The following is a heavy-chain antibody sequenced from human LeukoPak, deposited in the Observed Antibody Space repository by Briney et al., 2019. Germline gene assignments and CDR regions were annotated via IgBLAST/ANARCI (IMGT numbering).Heavy chain of an antibody. Sequence: SETLSLTCAVSGGSISSGGYSWSWIRQPPGKGLEWIGYIYHSGSTYYNPSLKSRVTISVDRSKNQFSLKLSSVTAADTAGYYCARRAVGNDAFDIWGQGTMVTVSS. D-gene: IGHD1-26*01. CDR1: GGSISSGGYS. CDR3: ARRAVGNDAFDI. CDR2: IYHSGST. J-gene: IGHJ3*02. V-gene: IGHV4-30-2*01.